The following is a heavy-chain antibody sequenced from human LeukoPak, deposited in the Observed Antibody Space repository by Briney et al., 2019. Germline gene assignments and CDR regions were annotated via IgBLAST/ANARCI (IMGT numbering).Heavy chain of an antibody. CDR1: GGSISSSSYY. CDR2: IYYSGST. D-gene: IGHD3-10*01. V-gene: IGHV4-39*01. J-gene: IGHJ4*02. CDR3: ARRPTHYYGSGSYIDY. Sequence: SETLSLTCTVSGGSISSSSYYWGWIRQPPGKGLEWIGSIYYSGSTYYNPSLKSRVTISVGTSKNQFSLKLSSVTAADTAVYYCARRPTHYYGSGSYIDYWGQGTLVTVSS.